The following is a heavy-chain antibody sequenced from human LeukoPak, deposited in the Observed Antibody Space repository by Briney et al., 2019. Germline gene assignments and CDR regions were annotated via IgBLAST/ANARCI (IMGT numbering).Heavy chain of an antibody. J-gene: IGHJ4*02. Sequence: SETLSLTCAVYGGSFSGYYWSWIRQPPGKGLEWIGEIKHSGSTNYNPSLKSRVTLSVNTSKNHFSLKLSSVTAADPAVYYCARRRKRGQTGSTTPFDYWGEGGLLTVCS. CDR3: ARRRKRGQTGSTTPFDY. V-gene: IGHV4-34*01. CDR2: IKHSGST. D-gene: IGHD1-7*01. CDR1: GGSFSGYY.